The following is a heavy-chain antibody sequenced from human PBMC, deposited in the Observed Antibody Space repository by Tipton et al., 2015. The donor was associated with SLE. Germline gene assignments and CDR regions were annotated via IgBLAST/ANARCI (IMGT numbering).Heavy chain of an antibody. Sequence: GSLRLSCAASGFSFADDTMHWVRQAPGKGLEWVSLISWEGGTTSYADSVKGRFTISRDNSKNTLYLQMNSLRAEDTAVYYCARDGIVVVVVATPFDIWGQGTMVTVSS. D-gene: IGHD2-15*01. CDR1: GFSFADDT. CDR2: ISWEGGTT. CDR3: ARDGIVVVVVATPFDI. J-gene: IGHJ3*02. V-gene: IGHV3-43*01.